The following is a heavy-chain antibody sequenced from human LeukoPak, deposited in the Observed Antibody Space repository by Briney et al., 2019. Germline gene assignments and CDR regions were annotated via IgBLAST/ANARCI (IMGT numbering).Heavy chain of an antibody. D-gene: IGHD6-19*01. CDR3: AKVLGKSSGWYYFDY. J-gene: IGHJ4*02. Sequence: ESLRLSCAASGFTFSSYAMSWVRQAPGKGLEWVSAISGSGGSTYYADSVKGRFTISRDNSKNTLYLQMNSLRAEDTAVYYCAKVLGKSSGWYYFDYWGQGTLVTVSS. CDR1: GFTFSSYA. CDR2: ISGSGGST. V-gene: IGHV3-23*01.